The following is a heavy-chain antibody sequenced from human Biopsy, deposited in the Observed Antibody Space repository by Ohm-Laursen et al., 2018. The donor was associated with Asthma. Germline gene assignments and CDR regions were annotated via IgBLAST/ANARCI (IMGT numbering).Heavy chain of an antibody. CDR1: GYTFNCGG. V-gene: IGHV1-18*01. D-gene: IGHD3-10*01. CDR3: ARAVDYSHYYGIDV. Sequence: PSVKVSCKTSGYTFNCGGITGVRQAPGQGLEWMGWISVYNGNTKVAQKLQDRVTMITDTSTSTAYMELRSLRSDDTAVYFCARAVDYSHYYGIDVWGQGTTVTVS. J-gene: IGHJ6*02. CDR2: ISVYNGNT.